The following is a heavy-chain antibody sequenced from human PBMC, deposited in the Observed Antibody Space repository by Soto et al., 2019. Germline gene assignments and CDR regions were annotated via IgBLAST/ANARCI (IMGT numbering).Heavy chain of an antibody. D-gene: IGHD3-10*01. CDR2: ISSNGGST. J-gene: IGHJ4*02. CDR3: ARGSFRAPNYYGSGSQQTTLNIYDY. CDR1: GFTFSSYA. Sequence: PGGSLRLSCAASGFTFSSYAMHWVRQAPGKGLEYVSAISSNGGSTYYANSVKGRFTISRDNSKNTLYLQMGSLRAEDMAVYYCARGSFRAPNYYGSGSQQTTLNIYDYWGQGTLVTVSS. V-gene: IGHV3-64*01.